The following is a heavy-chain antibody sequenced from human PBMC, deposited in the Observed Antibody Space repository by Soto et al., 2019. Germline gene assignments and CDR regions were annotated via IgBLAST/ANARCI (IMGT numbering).Heavy chain of an antibody. D-gene: IGHD6-19*01. CDR3: ARVRLYSSAFDY. J-gene: IGHJ4*02. CDR2: IYYSGST. V-gene: IGHV4-59*01. Sequence: SETLSLTCTVSGGSISSYYWSWIRQPPGKGLEWIGYIYYSGSTNYNPSLKSRVAISVDTSKNQFSLKLSSVTAADTAVYYCARVRLYSSAFDYWGQGTLVTVSS. CDR1: GGSISSYY.